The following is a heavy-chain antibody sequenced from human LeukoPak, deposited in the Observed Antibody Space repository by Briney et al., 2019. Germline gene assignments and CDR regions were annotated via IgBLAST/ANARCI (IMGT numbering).Heavy chain of an antibody. CDR1: GFTFSSYS. V-gene: IGHV3-15*01. D-gene: IGHD2-15*01. CDR2: IKSKTDGGTT. CDR3: TTEAPPACSGGSCYLSGY. Sequence: GGSLRLSCAASGFTFSSYSMNWVRQAPGKGLEWVGRIKSKTDGGTTDYAAPVKGRFTISRDDSKNTLYLQMNSLKTEDTAVYYCTTEAPPACSGGSCYLSGYWGQGTLVTISS. J-gene: IGHJ4*02.